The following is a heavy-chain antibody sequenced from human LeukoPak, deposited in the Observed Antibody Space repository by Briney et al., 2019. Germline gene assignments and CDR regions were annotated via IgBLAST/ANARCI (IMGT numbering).Heavy chain of an antibody. J-gene: IGHJ4*02. CDR2: IYYSGST. CDR1: GGSISSYY. V-gene: IGHV4-59*12. Sequence: SETLSLTCTVSGGSISSYYWSWIRQPPGKGLEWIGYIYYSGSTNYNPSLMSRVTISVDTSKNQFSLKLSSVTAADTAVYYCARDGTSTDDYWGQGTLVTVSS. D-gene: IGHD2-2*01. CDR3: ARDGTSTDDY.